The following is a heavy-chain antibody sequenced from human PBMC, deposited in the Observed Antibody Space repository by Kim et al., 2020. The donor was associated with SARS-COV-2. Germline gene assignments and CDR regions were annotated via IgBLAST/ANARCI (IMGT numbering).Heavy chain of an antibody. CDR1: GFTFSTYW. CDR3: VRDGGWMHGWWTPFDS. D-gene: IGHD2-15*01. V-gene: IGHV3-74*01. J-gene: IGHJ4*02. Sequence: GGSLRLSCAASGFTFSTYWMHWVRQAPGKGLEWVSLINPDGSATYYVDSVKARFTISRDNTKSTLFLQMNSLRADDTAVYYCVRDGGWMHGWWTPFDSWGQGTLGTVSS. CDR2: INPDGSAT.